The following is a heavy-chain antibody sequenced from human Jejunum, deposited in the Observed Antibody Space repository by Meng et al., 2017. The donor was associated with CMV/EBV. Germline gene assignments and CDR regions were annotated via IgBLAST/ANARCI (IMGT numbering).Heavy chain of an antibody. CDR2: IDPNTGNP. CDR1: GYTFTIYA. Sequence: QGQLVQSGSEVKQPGASVKVSCRPSGYTFTIYAINWVRQAPGQGPDWMGWIDPNTGNPTYDQGFTGRFVFSLDTSVRTAYLQINSLRADDTAVYYCARDSPLDGYSLLDYWGQGTLVTVSS. CDR3: ARDSPLDGYSLLDY. V-gene: IGHV7-4-1*02. J-gene: IGHJ4*02. D-gene: IGHD5-24*01.